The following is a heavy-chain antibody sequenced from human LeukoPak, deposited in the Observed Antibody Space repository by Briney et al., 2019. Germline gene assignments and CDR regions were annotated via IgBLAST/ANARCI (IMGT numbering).Heavy chain of an antibody. CDR3: ARDPGVWFGEVREGWFDP. V-gene: IGHV1-18*01. Sequence: GASVKGSCKATSRISWVRQAPGQGLEWMGWIGTYGGDTYYAQKFQGRITVTTDTSTSTVYMELSSLRSEDTAVYYCARDPGVWFGEVREGWFDPWGQGTLVTVSS. D-gene: IGHD3-10*01. CDR1: TSR. J-gene: IGHJ5*02. CDR2: IGTYGGDT.